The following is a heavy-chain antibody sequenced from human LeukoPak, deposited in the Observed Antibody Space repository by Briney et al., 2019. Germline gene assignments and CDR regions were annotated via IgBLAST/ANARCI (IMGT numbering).Heavy chain of an antibody. CDR2: ISAYNGNT. CDR3: ARDQLSGSGYYYV. D-gene: IGHD3-22*01. J-gene: IGHJ4*02. Sequence: GASVKVSCKASGGTFSSYAISWVRQAPGQGLEWMGWISAYNGNTNYAQKLQGRVTMTTDTSTSTAYMELRSLRSDDTAVYYCARDQLSGSGYYYVWGQGTLVTVSS. V-gene: IGHV1-18*01. CDR1: GGTFSSYA.